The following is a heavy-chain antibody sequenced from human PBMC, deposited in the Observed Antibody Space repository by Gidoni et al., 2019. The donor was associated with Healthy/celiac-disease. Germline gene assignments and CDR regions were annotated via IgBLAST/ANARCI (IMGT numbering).Heavy chain of an antibody. Sequence: QLQLQESGPGLVKPSETLSLTCTVSGGSLSRRSYYWGWIRQPPGKGLEWIGSIYYSGSTYYNPSLKSRVTISVDTSKNQFSLKLSSVTAADTAVYYCARDPSYYYGSGSYYNGGRFDYWGQGTLVTVSS. D-gene: IGHD3-10*01. CDR2: IYYSGST. J-gene: IGHJ4*02. V-gene: IGHV4-39*07. CDR3: ARDPSYYYGSGSYYNGGRFDY. CDR1: GGSLSRRSYY.